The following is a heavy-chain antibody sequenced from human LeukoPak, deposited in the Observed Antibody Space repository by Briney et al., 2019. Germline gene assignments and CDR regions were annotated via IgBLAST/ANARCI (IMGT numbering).Heavy chain of an antibody. V-gene: IGHV4-59*08. CDR2: IYYSGST. Sequence: SETLSLTCTVSGGSISSYYWSWIRQPAGKGLEWIGYIYYSGSTNYNPSLKSRVTISVDTSKNQFSLKLSSVTAADTAVYYCARRNMVRGVNVFDYWGQGTLVTVSS. D-gene: IGHD3-10*01. CDR3: ARRNMVRGVNVFDY. CDR1: GGSISSYY. J-gene: IGHJ4*02.